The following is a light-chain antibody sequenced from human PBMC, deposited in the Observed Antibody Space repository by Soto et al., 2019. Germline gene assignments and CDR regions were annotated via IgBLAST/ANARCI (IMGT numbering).Light chain of an antibody. CDR2: GAS. CDR3: QHYNNWPPWT. Sequence: ILMTQSPGTLSVAQGERATLSCRASQSIGSNLAWYQQKPGQPPRLLIYGASTRATGIPARFSGSGSGTDFTLTISRLQSEDFAVYYCQHYNNWPPWTFGRGTKVEVK. V-gene: IGKV3-15*01. J-gene: IGKJ1*01. CDR1: QSIGSN.